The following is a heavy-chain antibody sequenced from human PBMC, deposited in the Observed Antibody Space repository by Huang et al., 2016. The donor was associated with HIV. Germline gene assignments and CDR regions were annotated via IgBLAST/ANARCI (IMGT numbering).Heavy chain of an antibody. J-gene: IGHJ4*02. CDR3: AKADSGAAAGSLVDY. CDR2: ITGRGSSS. Sequence: EVQLLESGGGLVQPGGSLRLSCAASGFTFSSYAMSWVRQAAGKGMEWVSSITGRGSSSYYADSVKGRFTMSRDNSKNTLYLQMNSLRAEDTAIYYCAKADSGAAAGSLVDYWGQGTLVTVSS. V-gene: IGHV3-23*01. D-gene: IGHD6-13*01. CDR1: GFTFSSYA.